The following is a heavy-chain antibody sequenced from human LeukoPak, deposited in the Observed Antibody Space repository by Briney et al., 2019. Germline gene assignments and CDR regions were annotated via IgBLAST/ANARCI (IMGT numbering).Heavy chain of an antibody. CDR3: AKAHLSSGWYGYFDY. D-gene: IGHD6-19*01. CDR2: ISWNSGSI. CDR1: GFTFDDYA. Sequence: GGSLRLSCAASGFTFDDYAMHWVRQAPGKGLEWVSGISWNSGSIGYADSVKGRFTIPRANAKNSLYLQMNSLRAEDMALYYCAKAHLSSGWYGYFDYWGQGTLVTVSS. J-gene: IGHJ4*02. V-gene: IGHV3-9*03.